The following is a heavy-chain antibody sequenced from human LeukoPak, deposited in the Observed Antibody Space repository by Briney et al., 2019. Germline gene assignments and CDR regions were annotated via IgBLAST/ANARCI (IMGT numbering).Heavy chain of an antibody. Sequence: ASVKVSCKASGYTFTSYYMHWVRQAPGQGLEWMGIINPSSGSTSYAQKFQGRVTMTRDTSTSTVYMELSSLRSEDTAVYYCAIQTYYYGSGSYYSTALDYWGQGTLVTVSS. CDR3: AIQTYYYGSGSYYSTALDY. CDR1: GYTFTSYY. CDR2: INPSSGST. D-gene: IGHD3-10*01. V-gene: IGHV1-46*03. J-gene: IGHJ4*02.